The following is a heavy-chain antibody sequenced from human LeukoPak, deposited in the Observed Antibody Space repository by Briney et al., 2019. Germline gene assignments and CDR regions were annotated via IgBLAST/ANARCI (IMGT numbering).Heavy chain of an antibody. J-gene: IGHJ4*02. Sequence: SETLSLTCTVSGGSISSRSYYWGWIRQPPGKGLEWIGSIDYSGNTFYNPSLNSRVTMSVDTSKNHFSLKLSSVTAADTAVYYCARGGGSGEFFGYWGQGTLVTVSS. D-gene: IGHD3-10*01. CDR1: GGSISSRSYY. CDR2: IDYSGNT. V-gene: IGHV4-39*02. CDR3: ARGGGSGEFFGY.